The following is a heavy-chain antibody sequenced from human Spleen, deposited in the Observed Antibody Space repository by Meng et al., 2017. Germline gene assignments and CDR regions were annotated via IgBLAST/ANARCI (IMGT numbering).Heavy chain of an antibody. V-gene: IGHV1-18*01. Sequence: QVQLVQSVSELKKPGASGKVSCKASGYIFTTYGMNWVRQAPGQGLEWLGWINTYTGKTDYAQKFQGRVTLTTDTFTSTAYMELRSLRSDDTAVYYCATRGNPYLNCWGQGTLVTVSS. CDR3: ATRGNPYLNC. CDR2: INTYTGKT. J-gene: IGHJ4*02. CDR1: GYIFTTYG.